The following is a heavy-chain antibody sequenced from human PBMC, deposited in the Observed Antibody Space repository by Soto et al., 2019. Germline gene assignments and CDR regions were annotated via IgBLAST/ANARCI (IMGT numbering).Heavy chain of an antibody. J-gene: IGHJ3*02. CDR1: GFTFDDYA. Sequence: PGGSLRLSCAASGFTFDDYAMSWVRQAPGKGLEWVANIKQDGSEKYYVDSVKGRFTISRDNAKNSLYLQMNSLRAEDTAVYYCARVATGRGSYDFWSGYTDAFDIWAQGTMVNVSS. D-gene: IGHD3-3*01. CDR3: ARVATGRGSYDFWSGYTDAFDI. V-gene: IGHV3-7*01. CDR2: IKQDGSEK.